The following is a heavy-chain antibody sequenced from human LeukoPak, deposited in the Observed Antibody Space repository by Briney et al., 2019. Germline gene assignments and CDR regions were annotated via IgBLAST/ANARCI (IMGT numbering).Heavy chain of an antibody. CDR1: GFTFGDYA. J-gene: IGHJ4*02. V-gene: IGHV3-23*01. CDR3: AKDPESVHSGSYGY. CDR2: ISGIGGST. D-gene: IGHD1-26*01. Sequence: GSLRLPCTVSGFTFGDYALNWVRQAPEKGLEWVSAISGIGGSTYYADSVKGRFTISRDNSKNTLYLQMNSLRAEDTAVYYCAKDPESVHSGSYGYWGQGTLVTVSS.